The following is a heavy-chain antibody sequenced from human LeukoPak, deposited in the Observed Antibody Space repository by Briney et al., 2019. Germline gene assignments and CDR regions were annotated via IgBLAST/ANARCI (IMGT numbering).Heavy chain of an antibody. J-gene: IGHJ4*02. V-gene: IGHV4-4*09. CDR3: ARHVRGFFDY. D-gene: IGHD2-15*01. Sequence: SETLSLTCTVSGGSISSYYWSWIRQPPGKGLEWIGYIYTSGSTNYNPSLKSRVTISVGTSKNQFSLKLSSVTAADTAVYYCARHVRGFFDYWGQGTLVTVSS. CDR1: GGSISSYY. CDR2: IYTSGST.